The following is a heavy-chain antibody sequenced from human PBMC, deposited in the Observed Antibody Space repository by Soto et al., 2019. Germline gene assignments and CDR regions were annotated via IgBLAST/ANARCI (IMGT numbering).Heavy chain of an antibody. CDR2: IYSGGST. CDR1: TGSSNY. Sequence: TGSSNYMSWVRQAPGKGLEWVSVIYSGGSTYYADSVKGRFTISRDNSKNTLYLQMNSLRAEDTAVYYCARDALGGPTGYFDYWGQGTLVTVSS. J-gene: IGHJ4*02. V-gene: IGHV3-53*01. CDR3: ARDALGGPTGYFDY. D-gene: IGHD2-15*01.